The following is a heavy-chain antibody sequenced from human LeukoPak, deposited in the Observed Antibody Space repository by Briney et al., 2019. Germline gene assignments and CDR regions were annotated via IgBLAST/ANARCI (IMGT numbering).Heavy chain of an antibody. V-gene: IGHV1-2*02. J-gene: IGHJ4*02. CDR2: INPNSGGT. CDR1: GYTFTSYD. D-gene: IGHD3-22*01. Sequence: ASVKVSCKASGYTFTSYDINWVRQAPGQGLEWMGWINPNSGGTNYAQKFQGRVTMTRDTSISTAYMELSRLRSDDTAVYYCAREGEYYYDSSGYPGYWGQGTLVTVSS. CDR3: AREGEYYYDSSGYPGY.